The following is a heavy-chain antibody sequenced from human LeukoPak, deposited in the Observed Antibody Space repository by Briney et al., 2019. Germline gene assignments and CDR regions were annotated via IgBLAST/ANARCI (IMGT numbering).Heavy chain of an antibody. Sequence: SETLSLTCTVSGGSISSYYWSWIRQPAGKGLEWIGRIYTSGSTNYNPSLKSRVTMSVDTSKNQFSLKLSSVTAADTAVYYCAREYYYGSGSHPPHFDYWGQGTLVTVSS. D-gene: IGHD3-10*01. V-gene: IGHV4-4*07. CDR3: AREYYYGSGSHPPHFDY. CDR1: GGSISSYY. CDR2: IYTSGST. J-gene: IGHJ4*02.